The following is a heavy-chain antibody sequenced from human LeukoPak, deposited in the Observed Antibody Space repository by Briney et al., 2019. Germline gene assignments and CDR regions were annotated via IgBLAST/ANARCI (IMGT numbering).Heavy chain of an antibody. J-gene: IGHJ4*02. CDR2: IYSGGST. D-gene: IGHD3-10*01. CDR3: AKSLRVLLWFGEFED. V-gene: IGHV3-23*03. CDR1: GFTFSSYA. Sequence: GGSLRLSCAASGFTFSSYAMSWVRQAPGKGLEWVSVIYSGGSTYYADSVKGRFTISRDNSKNTLYLQMNSLRAEDTAVYYCAKSLRVLLWFGEFEDWGQGTLVTVSS.